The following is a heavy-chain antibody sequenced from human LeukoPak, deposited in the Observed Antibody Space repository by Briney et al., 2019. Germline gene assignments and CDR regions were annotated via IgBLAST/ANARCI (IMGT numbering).Heavy chain of an antibody. CDR1: GYTFTGYY. CDR2: INPNSGGT. V-gene: IGHV1-2*02. Sequence: ASVKVSCKASGYTFTGYYMHWVRQAPGQGLEWMGWINPNSGGTNQGRVTMTRNTSISTAYMELSSLRSEDTAVYYCARGMKVRGLNWFDPWGQGTLVTVSS. D-gene: IGHD3-10*01. J-gene: IGHJ5*02. CDR3: ARGMKVRGLNWFDP.